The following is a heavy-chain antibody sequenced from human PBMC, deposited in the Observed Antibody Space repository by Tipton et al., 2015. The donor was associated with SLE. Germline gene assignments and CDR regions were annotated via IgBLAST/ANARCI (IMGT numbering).Heavy chain of an antibody. CDR2: IYDSGIT. Sequence: TLSLTCTVSGGSISSGDFYWTWIRQHTGKGLEWIGYIYDSGITYYNPSLKSRVTISADTSNNQFSLRLSSATAADTAVYYCTREDCCSAPCYYDYWGQGTLVTVSS. CDR1: GGSISSGDFY. D-gene: IGHD2-2*01. V-gene: IGHV4-31*03. J-gene: IGHJ4*02. CDR3: TREDCCSAPCYYDY.